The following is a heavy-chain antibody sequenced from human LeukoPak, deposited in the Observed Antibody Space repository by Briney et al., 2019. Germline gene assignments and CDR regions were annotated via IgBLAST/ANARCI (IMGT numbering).Heavy chain of an antibody. CDR2: IYYSGST. D-gene: IGHD2-21*02. CDR3: ARGPYCGGDCYTFDY. J-gene: IGHJ4*02. CDR1: GGSISSGSYY. V-gene: IGHV4-61*10. Sequence: PSQTLSLTCTVSGGSISSGSYYWSWIRQPAGKGLEWIGYIYYSGSTNYNPSLKSRVTISVDTSKNQFSLKLSSVTAADTAVYYCARGPYCGGDCYTFDYWGQGTLVTVSS.